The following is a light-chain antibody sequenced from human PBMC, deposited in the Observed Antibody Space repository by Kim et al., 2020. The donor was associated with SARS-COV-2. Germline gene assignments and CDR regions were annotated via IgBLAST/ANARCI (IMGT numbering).Light chain of an antibody. CDR2: DTN. CDR3: GTWDGGLSAGV. Sequence: GQKVTISCSGSSSNIGDNSVSWYQQLPGTAPKLLIYDTNKRPSGIPDRFSGSKSATSATLGIAGLQTGDEADYYCGTWDGGLSAGVFGGGTQLTVL. J-gene: IGLJ2*01. V-gene: IGLV1-51*01. CDR1: SSNIGDNS.